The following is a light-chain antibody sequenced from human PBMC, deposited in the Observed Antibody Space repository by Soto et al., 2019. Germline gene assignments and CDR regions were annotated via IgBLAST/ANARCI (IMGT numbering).Light chain of an antibody. CDR1: QGVSNW. CDR2: ATS. J-gene: IGKJ3*01. CDR3: QQAGSFPLT. V-gene: IGKV1-12*01. Sequence: DIQLTQSPSSVSASVGDRITFTCRASQGVSNWLAWYQQKPGRAPNLLIYATSSLHSGVPSRFSGSGSGTDFTLTISSLQAEDFATYYCQQAGSFPLTFGPGTKVDIK.